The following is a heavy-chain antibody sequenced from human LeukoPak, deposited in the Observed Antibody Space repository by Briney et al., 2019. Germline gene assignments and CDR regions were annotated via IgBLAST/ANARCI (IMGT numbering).Heavy chain of an antibody. CDR2: INPNSGGT. D-gene: IGHD4-23*01. J-gene: IGHJ4*02. CDR1: GYTFTGYY. Sequence: ASVKVSCKASGYTFTGYYMHWVRQAPGQGLEWMGWINPNSGGTNYAQKFQGWVTMTRDTSISTAYMELSRLRSDDTAVYYCARGWTTVGENFDYWGQGTLVTVSS. V-gene: IGHV1-2*04. CDR3: ARGWTTVGENFDY.